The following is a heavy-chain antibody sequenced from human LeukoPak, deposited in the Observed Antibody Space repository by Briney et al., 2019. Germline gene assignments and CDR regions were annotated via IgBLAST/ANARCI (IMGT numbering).Heavy chain of an antibody. J-gene: IGHJ4*02. D-gene: IGHD5-18*01. CDR2: FDPEDGET. CDR3: AAGFGYNSGDRDY. Sequence: ASVKVSCKVSGYALTELSMHWVRQAPGKGLEWMGGFDPEDGETIYAQKFQGRVTMTEDTSTDTAYMELSSLRSEDTAVYYCAAGFGYNSGDRDYWGRGTLVTVSS. V-gene: IGHV1-24*01. CDR1: GYALTELS.